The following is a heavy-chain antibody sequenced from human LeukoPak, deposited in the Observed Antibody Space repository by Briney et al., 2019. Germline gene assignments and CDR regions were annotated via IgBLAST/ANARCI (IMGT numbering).Heavy chain of an antibody. CDR1: GFTFSSYG. J-gene: IGHJ6*02. Sequence: GGSLRLSCAASGFTFSSYGMHWVRQAPGKGLEWVAAIWYDGSNEDYSDSVKGRFIISRDNSKNTLYLQMNSLRAEDTAIYYCARAQAVGASYYGMDVWGQGTTVTVSS. D-gene: IGHD1-26*01. CDR3: ARAQAVGASYYGMDV. V-gene: IGHV3-33*01. CDR2: IWYDGSNE.